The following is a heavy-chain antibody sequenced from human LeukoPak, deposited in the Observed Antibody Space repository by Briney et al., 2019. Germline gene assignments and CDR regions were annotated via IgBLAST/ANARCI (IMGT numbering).Heavy chain of an antibody. V-gene: IGHV3-30*18. CDR1: GFTFSSYG. D-gene: IGHD3-3*01. CDR3: AKDAGWFGVNWFDP. J-gene: IGHJ5*02. CDR2: ISYDGSNK. Sequence: GGSLRLSCAASGFTFSSYGMHWVRQAPGKGLEWVAVISYDGSNKYYAGSVKGRFTISRDNSKNTLYLQMNSLRAEDTAVYYCAKDAGWFGVNWFDPWGQGTLVTVSS.